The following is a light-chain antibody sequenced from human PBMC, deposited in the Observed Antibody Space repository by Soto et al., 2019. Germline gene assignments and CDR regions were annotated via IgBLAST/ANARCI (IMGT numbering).Light chain of an antibody. Sequence: QSVLTQPPSASGTPGQRVTISCSGSSSNIGNRHVFWYQQLPGTAPKLLIYRNDQRPSGVPDRFSGSKSGTSASLAISGLRSEDEGDYYCAAWDDSLSSVFFGGGTKPPS. CDR3: AAWDDSLSSVF. J-gene: IGLJ2*01. CDR1: SSNIGNRH. V-gene: IGLV1-47*01. CDR2: RND.